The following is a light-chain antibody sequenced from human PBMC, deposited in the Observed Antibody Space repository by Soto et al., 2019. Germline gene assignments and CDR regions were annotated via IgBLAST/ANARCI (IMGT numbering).Light chain of an antibody. CDR1: QSVSSN. Sequence: ELVFTQSPATLSAASGERATLSCRASQSVSSNLAWYQQKPGQAPRLLIYGASTRATGIPARFSGSGSGTEFTLTISSLQFEDFAVYKGQPHNDRLSSRTSGQGTKVDI. V-gene: IGKV3-15*01. CDR3: QPHNDRLSSRT. CDR2: GAS. J-gene: IGKJ1*01.